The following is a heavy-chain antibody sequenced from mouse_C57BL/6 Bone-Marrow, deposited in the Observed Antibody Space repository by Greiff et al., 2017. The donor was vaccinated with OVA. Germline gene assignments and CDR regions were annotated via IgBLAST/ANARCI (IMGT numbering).Heavy chain of an antibody. CDR1: GYTFTDYY. CDR3: ARTYYSNYVGTWFAY. D-gene: IGHD2-5*01. V-gene: IGHV1-26*01. CDR2: INPNNGGT. Sequence: EVQLQQSGPELVKPGASVKISCKASGYTFTDYYMNWVKQSHGKSLEWIGDINPNNGGTSYNQKFKGKATLTVDKSSSTAYMELRSLTSEDSAVYYCARTYYSNYVGTWFAYWGQGTLVTVSA. J-gene: IGHJ3*01.